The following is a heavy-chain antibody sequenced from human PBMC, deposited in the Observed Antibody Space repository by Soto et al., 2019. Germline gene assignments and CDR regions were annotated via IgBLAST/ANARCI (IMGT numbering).Heavy chain of an antibody. CDR2: IIPIFGTA. D-gene: IGHD6-13*01. CDR1: GGTFSSYA. V-gene: IGHV1-69*06. CDR3: ARDSSSWSRQSHYYYGMDV. J-gene: IGHJ6*02. Sequence: ASVKVSCKASGGTFSSYAISWVRQAPGQGLEWMGGIIPIFGTANYAQKFQGRVTITADKSTSTAYMELSSLRSEDTAVCYCARDSSSWSRQSHYYYGMDVWGQGTTVTVSS.